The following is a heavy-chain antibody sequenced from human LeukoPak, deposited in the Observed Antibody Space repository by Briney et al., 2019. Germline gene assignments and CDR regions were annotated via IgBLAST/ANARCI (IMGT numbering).Heavy chain of an antibody. CDR1: GGSISSSYSY. Sequence: SETLSLTCTVSGGSISSSYSYWSWIRQPPGKGLEWIGYIYYSGSTNYNPSLKSRVTISVDTSKNQFSLKLSSVTAADTAVYYCAREDGWGVGATGLYYWGQGTLVTVSS. D-gene: IGHD1-26*01. CDR3: AREDGWGVGATGLYY. J-gene: IGHJ4*02. CDR2: IYYSGST. V-gene: IGHV4-61*01.